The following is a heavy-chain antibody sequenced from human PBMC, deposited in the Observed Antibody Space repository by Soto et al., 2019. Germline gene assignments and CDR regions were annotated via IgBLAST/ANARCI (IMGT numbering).Heavy chain of an antibody. CDR1: GFTFSSYW. Sequence: EVQLVESGGGLVQPGGSLRLSCAASGFTFSSYWMHWVRQAPGKGLVWVSRINSDGSSTSSADSVKGRLTISRHNAKNTLYLQTNSLRREERAVYYCVRTSLVVAAATREDYWGQGTLVTVAS. J-gene: IGHJ4*02. V-gene: IGHV3-74*01. CDR2: INSDGSST. CDR3: VRTSLVVAAATREDY. D-gene: IGHD2-15*01.